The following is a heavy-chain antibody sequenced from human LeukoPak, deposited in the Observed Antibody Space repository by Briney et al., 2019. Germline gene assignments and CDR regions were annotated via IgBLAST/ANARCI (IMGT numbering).Heavy chain of an antibody. J-gene: IGHJ4*02. D-gene: IGHD3-22*01. CDR3: ARRTYYYDSSGYSLVDY. Sequence: SETLSLTCTVSGGSISSYYWSWIRQPPGKGLEWIGYVFYTGTTNYNPSLKSRVTISVDTSKNQFSLKLSSVTAADTAVYYCARRTYYYDSSGYSLVDYWGQGTLVTVSS. CDR1: GGSISSYY. CDR2: VFYTGTT. V-gene: IGHV4-59*08.